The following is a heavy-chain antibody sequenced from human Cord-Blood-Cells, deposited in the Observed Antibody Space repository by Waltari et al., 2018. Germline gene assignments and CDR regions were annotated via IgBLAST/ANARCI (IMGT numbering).Heavy chain of an antibody. Sequence: EVQLVESGGGLIQPGGSLRLSCAASGFTVSSNYMSWVRQAPGKGLEWVSVIYSGGSTYYADSGEGRFTISRDNSKNTLYLQMNSLRAEDTAVYYCARGIDDSSGYYDYWGQGTLVTVSS. D-gene: IGHD3-22*01. CDR2: IYSGGST. CDR1: GFTVSSNY. J-gene: IGHJ4*02. V-gene: IGHV3-53*01. CDR3: ARGIDDSSGYYDY.